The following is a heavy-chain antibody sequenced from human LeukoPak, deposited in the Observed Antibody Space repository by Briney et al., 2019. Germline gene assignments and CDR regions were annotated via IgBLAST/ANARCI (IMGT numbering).Heavy chain of an antibody. D-gene: IGHD5-24*01. CDR2: ISGYQGST. CDR3: ARSELGTITAGPFKV. Sequence: GASVKVSCQASGYTFTNYGITWVRQAPGQGLEWMGWISGYQGSTKYAQNFQGRVTMTIDTSTSTAYMDLRSLRSYDTAIYFCARSELGTITAGPFKVWGQGALVALSS. V-gene: IGHV1-18*01. J-gene: IGHJ4*02. CDR1: GYTFTNYG.